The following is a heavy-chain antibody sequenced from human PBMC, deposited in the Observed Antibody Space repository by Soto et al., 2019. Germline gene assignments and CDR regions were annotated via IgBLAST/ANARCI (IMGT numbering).Heavy chain of an antibody. CDR1: GFTFSSYA. J-gene: IGHJ4*02. CDR3: AKVRGGILLPFL. CDR2: ISGSGGST. Sequence: EVQLLESGGGLVQPGGSLRLSCAASGFTFSSYAMSWVRQAPGKGLEWVSAISGSGGSTYYADSVKGRFTISRDNSKHTLYLQMNSLRAEDTAVYYCAKVRGGILLPFLWGQGTLVTVSS. V-gene: IGHV3-23*01. D-gene: IGHD3-16*01.